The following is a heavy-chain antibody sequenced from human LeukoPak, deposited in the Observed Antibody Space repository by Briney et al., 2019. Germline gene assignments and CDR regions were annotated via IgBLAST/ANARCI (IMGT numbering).Heavy chain of an antibody. D-gene: IGHD1-1*01. J-gene: IGHJ3*02. CDR2: IYYSGST. CDR3: ARGASEGLEGTFDI. Sequence: PSETLSLTCTVSGGSISSYYWSWIRQPPGKGLEWIGYIYYSGSTNYYPSLKSRVTISVDTSKNQFSLKLSSVIAADTAVYYCARGASEGLEGTFDIWGQGTLVTVSS. V-gene: IGHV4-59*01. CDR1: GGSISSYY.